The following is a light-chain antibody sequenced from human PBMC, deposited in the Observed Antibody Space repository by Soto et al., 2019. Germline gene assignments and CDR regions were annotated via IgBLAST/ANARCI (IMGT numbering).Light chain of an antibody. J-gene: IGKJ1*01. Sequence: DVVMTQSPLSLPVTLGQPASISCRSSQSLVYSDGNTYLNWFQQRPGQSPRRLIYKVSNRDSGVPDRLSGSGSGTDFTLKISRVEAGDVGVYYCMQGTHWPPTFGQGTKVEIK. CDR2: KVS. CDR3: MQGTHWPPT. V-gene: IGKV2-30*01. CDR1: QSLVYSDGNTY.